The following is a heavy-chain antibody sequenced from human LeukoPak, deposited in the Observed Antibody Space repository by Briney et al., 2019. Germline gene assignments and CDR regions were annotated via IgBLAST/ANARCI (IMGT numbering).Heavy chain of an antibody. V-gene: IGHV4-39*07. D-gene: IGHD6-19*01. J-gene: IGHJ4*02. CDR3: AREARGGPVTGSLEY. Sequence: SETLSLTCTVSGGSISSSSYYWGWIRQPPGKELEWIGSIYYSGSTYYNPSLKSRVTVSVDTSKNQFSLRLSSVTAADTAVYYCAREARGGPVTGSLEYWGQGTLVTVSS. CDR2: IYYSGST. CDR1: GGSISSSSYY.